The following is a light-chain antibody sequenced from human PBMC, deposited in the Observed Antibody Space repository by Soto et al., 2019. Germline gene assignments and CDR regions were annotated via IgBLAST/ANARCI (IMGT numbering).Light chain of an antibody. CDR3: QQYKSYPLT. CDR2: AAS. Sequence: AIRMTQSPSSLSASTGDRVTITCRASQGISSYLAWYQQKPGKAPKLLIYAASTLQSGVPSRFSGSGSGTDFTLTISCLQSEDFATYYCQQYKSYPLTFGGGTKVDIK. J-gene: IGKJ4*01. V-gene: IGKV1-8*01. CDR1: QGISSY.